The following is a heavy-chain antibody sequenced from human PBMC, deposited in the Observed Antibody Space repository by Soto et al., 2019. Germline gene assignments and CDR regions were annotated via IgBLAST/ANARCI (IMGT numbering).Heavy chain of an antibody. CDR1: GFTFSSYG. D-gene: IGHD2-15*01. Sequence: PGGSLRLSCAASGFTFSSYGMHWVRQAPGKGLEWVANIKQDGSEKYYVDSVKGRFTISRDNAKNSLYLQMNSLRAEDTAVYYCARESCSGGSCYSDVWFDPWGQGTLVTVSS. V-gene: IGHV3-7*01. J-gene: IGHJ5*02. CDR3: ARESCSGGSCYSDVWFDP. CDR2: IKQDGSEK.